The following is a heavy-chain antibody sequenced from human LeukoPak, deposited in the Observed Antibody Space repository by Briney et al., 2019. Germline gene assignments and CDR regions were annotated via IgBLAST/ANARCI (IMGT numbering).Heavy chain of an antibody. CDR3: ATHDCSSTSCFSY. V-gene: IGHV3-20*04. J-gene: IGHJ4*02. CDR2: INWNGGST. Sequence: PGGSLRLSCAASGFTFDDYGMSWVRQAPGKGLEWVSGINWNGGSTGYADSVKGRFTTSRDNAKNSLYLQMNSLRAEDTALYYCATHDCSSTSCFSYWGQGTLVTVSS. D-gene: IGHD2-2*01. CDR1: GFTFDDYG.